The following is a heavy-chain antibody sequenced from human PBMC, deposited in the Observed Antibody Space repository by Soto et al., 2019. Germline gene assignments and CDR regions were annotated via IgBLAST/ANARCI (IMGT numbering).Heavy chain of an antibody. CDR2: IYYSGST. CDR3: ARGAPAAMRGYWYCDL. D-gene: IGHD2-2*01. CDR1: GGSISSGGYY. J-gene: IGHJ2*01. V-gene: IGHV4-31*03. Sequence: QVQLQESGPGLVKPSQTLSLTCTVSGGSISSGGYYWSWIRQHPGKGLEWIGYIYYSGSTYYNPSLKSRVNMSVDTSKNQFSLKLSSVAAADTAVYYCARGAPAAMRGYWYCDLWGRGTLVTVSS.